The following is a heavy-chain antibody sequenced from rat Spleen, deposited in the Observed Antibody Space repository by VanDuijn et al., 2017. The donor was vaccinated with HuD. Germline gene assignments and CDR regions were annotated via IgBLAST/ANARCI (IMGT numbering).Heavy chain of an antibody. Sequence: EVQLVESGGGLVQPGRSLKLSCAASGFTFTNYDMAWVRQAPTKGLEWVASISTSGGSTYYRDSVKGRFTISRDNAKSSLYLQMDSLRSEDTATYYCTTDSGVYYGLPGDYWGQGVMVTVSS. J-gene: IGHJ2*01. CDR3: TTDSGVYYGLPGDY. V-gene: IGHV5-27*01. CDR1: GFTFTNYD. CDR2: ISTSGGST. D-gene: IGHD1-6*01.